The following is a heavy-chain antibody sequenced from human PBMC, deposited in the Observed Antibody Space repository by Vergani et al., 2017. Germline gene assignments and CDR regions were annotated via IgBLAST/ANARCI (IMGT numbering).Heavy chain of an antibody. V-gene: IGHV3-23*01. D-gene: IGHD3-3*01. CDR1: GFTFSSYA. J-gene: IGHJ6*03. CDR2: ISGSGGRT. CDR3: ASENYDFWSGYYYYYYYMDV. Sequence: EVQLLESGGGLVQPGGSLRLSCAASGFTFSSYAMSWVRQAPGKGLEWVSAISGSGGRTYYADSVKGRFTISRDNSKNTLYLQMNSLRAEDTAVYYCASENYDFWSGYYYYYYYMDVWGKGTTVTVSS.